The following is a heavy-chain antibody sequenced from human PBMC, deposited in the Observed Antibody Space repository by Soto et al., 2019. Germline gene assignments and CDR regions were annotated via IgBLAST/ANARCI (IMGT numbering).Heavy chain of an antibody. J-gene: IGHJ6*02. Sequence: PGGSLRRSCAASGITFSNYGMTGGREAPGRGLGWVSQITGSGGSRYYADSVNGRFTISRDKSKKTLYLQMNSLRAEDTAEYYCAAYRHRNNFYGMDVWGQGTTVTVSS. V-gene: IGHV3-23*01. CDR3: AAYRHRNNFYGMDV. CDR1: GITFSNYG. CDR2: ITGSGGSR. D-gene: IGHD1-1*01.